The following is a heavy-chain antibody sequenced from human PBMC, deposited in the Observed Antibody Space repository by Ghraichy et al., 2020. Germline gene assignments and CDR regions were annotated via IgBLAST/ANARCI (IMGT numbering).Heavy chain of an antibody. D-gene: IGHD4/OR15-4a*01. CDR3: AKGGASFDY. V-gene: IGHV3-23*01. CDR2: VSGSGVST. Sequence: GGSLRLSCAASGFTFNKFVMSWVRQAPGKGLEWVSGVSGSGVSTYYAGSVKGRFTISRDNSENTLSLQMNSLRAEDTALYYCAKGGASFDYWGRGTLVTVSP. CDR1: GFTFNKFV. J-gene: IGHJ4*02.